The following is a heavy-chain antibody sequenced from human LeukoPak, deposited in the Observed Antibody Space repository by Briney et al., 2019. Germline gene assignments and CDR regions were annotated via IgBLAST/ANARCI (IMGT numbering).Heavy chain of an antibody. V-gene: IGHV4-59*01. CDR1: GGSISSYY. CDR3: ARVGSSGWFND. CDR2: IYYSGST. D-gene: IGHD6-19*01. Sequence: PSETLSLTCTVSGGSISSYYWSWIRQPQGKGLEWIGYIYYSGSTNYNPSLKSRVTISVDTSKNQFSLKLSSVTAADTAVYYCARVGSSGWFNDWGQGTLVTVSS. J-gene: IGHJ4*02.